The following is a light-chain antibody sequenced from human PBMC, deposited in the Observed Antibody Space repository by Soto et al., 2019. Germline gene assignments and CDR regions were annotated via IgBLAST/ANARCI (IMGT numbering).Light chain of an antibody. Sequence: QSVLTQPASVSGSPGQSITISCTGTSSDVGSYNYVSWYQLHPGKAPKLMIYEVSNRPSGVSNRFSGSKSGDTASLTISGLQVEDEADYYCSSYTTRTTLYVFGTGTKVTV. CDR2: EVS. CDR3: SSYTTRTTLYV. V-gene: IGLV2-14*01. J-gene: IGLJ1*01. CDR1: SSDVGSYNY.